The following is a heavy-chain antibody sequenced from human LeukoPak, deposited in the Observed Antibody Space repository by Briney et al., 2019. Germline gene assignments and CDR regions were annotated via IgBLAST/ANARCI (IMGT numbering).Heavy chain of an antibody. V-gene: IGHV3-48*02. CDR3: ARESITGDRDFDI. Sequence: GGSLRLSCAASGVRFSSYSMNWVRQAPGRGLERSSYISSGSRTIFSADSVRGRFTISRENATNSLYLCMDTVRDHDTAVYYCARESITGDRDFDIWGQGTLITVSS. CDR2: ISSGSRTI. CDR1: GVRFSSYS. J-gene: IGHJ4*02. D-gene: IGHD7-27*01.